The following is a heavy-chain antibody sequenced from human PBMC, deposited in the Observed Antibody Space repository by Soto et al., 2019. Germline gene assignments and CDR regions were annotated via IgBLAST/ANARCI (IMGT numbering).Heavy chain of an antibody. CDR2: ISAYNGNT. CDR3: ARDRGIAAAGPSEIYYYYGMDV. J-gene: IGHJ6*02. V-gene: IGHV1-18*04. D-gene: IGHD6-13*01. Sequence: ASVKVSCKASGYTFTGYYMHWVRQASGQGLEWMGWISAYNGNTNYAQKLQGRVTMTTDTSTSTAYMELRSLRSDDTAVYYCARDRGIAAAGPSEIYYYYGMDVWGQGTTVTVSS. CDR1: GYTFTGYY.